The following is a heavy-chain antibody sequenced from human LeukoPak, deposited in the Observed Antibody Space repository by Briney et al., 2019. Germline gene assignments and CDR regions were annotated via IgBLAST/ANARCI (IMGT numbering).Heavy chain of an antibody. CDR2: MNPNSGNT. J-gene: IGHJ4*02. D-gene: IGHD1-26*01. CDR1: GYTFTSYD. CDR3: ARGPVGATELFDY. Sequence: GASVKVSCKASGYTFTSYDINWVRQATGQGLEWMGWMNPNSGNTGYAQKFQGRVTMTRDTSISTAYMELRSLRSDDTAVYYCARGPVGATELFDYWGQGTLVTVSS. V-gene: IGHV1-8*01.